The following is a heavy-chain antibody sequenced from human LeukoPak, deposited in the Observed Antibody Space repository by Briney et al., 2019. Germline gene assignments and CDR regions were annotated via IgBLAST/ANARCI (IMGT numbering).Heavy chain of an antibody. D-gene: IGHD6-6*01. CDR1: GGSISSYY. CDR2: IYYSGST. J-gene: IGHJ3*02. V-gene: IGHV4-59*01. Sequence: SETLSLTCTVSGGSISSYYWSWIRQPPGKGPEWIGYIYYSGSTNYNPSLKSRVTISVDTSKNQFSLKLSSVTAADTAVYYCASDSSSGGAFDIWGQGTMVTVSS. CDR3: ASDSSSGGAFDI.